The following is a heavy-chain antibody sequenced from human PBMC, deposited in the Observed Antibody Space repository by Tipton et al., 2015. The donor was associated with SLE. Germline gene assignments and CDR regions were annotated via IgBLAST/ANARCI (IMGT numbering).Heavy chain of an antibody. CDR3: ASIAAAGSDFDY. V-gene: IGHV4-61*01. J-gene: IGHJ4*02. D-gene: IGHD6-13*01. CDR2: IYYSGST. CDR1: GYSISSGYY. Sequence: TLSLTCAVSGYSISSGYYWGWIRQPPGKGLEWIGYIYYSGSTNYNPSLKSRVTISVDTSKNQFSLKLRSVTAADTAVYYCASIAAAGSDFDYWGQGTLVTVSS.